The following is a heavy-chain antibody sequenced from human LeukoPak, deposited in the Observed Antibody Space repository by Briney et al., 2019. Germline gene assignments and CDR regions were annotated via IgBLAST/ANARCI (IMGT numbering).Heavy chain of an antibody. Sequence: GGSLRLSCTASGFTFSSHWMTWVRQPPGKGLEWVANIKEDGSVKYYVDSVKGRFTISKDNAKNSLYLQMNSLRAEDTALYHCARNNGMDAWGQGTTVIVSS. CDR2: IKEDGSVK. CDR1: GFTFSSHW. V-gene: IGHV3-7*03. J-gene: IGHJ6*02. CDR3: ARNNGMDA.